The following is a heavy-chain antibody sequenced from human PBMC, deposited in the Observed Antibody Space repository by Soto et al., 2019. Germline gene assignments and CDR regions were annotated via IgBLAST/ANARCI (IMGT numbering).Heavy chain of an antibody. Sequence: QVQLQESGPGLVKPSQTLSLTCTVSGGSISSGGYYWSWIRQHPGKGLEWIGYIYYSGSTYYNPSLKGRVTIPVDTSKNQFSLKLSSVTAADTAVYYCARETTAGYFDLWGRGTLVTVSS. CDR1: GGSISSGGYY. CDR2: IYYSGST. D-gene: IGHD2-21*02. V-gene: IGHV4-31*03. CDR3: ARETTAGYFDL. J-gene: IGHJ2*01.